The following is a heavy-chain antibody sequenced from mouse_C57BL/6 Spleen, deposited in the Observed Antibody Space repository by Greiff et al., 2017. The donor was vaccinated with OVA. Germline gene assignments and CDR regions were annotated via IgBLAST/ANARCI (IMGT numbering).Heavy chain of an antibody. Sequence: QVQLQQSGPELVKPGASVKFSCKASGYAFTSSWMNWVKQRPGTGLEWIGLIHPTGGGTNYNEKFKGKATLTVDKSSSTAYMQLSSLTSEDSAVDYCARLGYDDWGQGTTLTVAA. CDR2: IHPTGGGT. D-gene: IGHD2-2*01. CDR3: ARLGYDD. V-gene: IGHV1-64*01. J-gene: IGHJ2*01. CDR1: GYAFTSSW.